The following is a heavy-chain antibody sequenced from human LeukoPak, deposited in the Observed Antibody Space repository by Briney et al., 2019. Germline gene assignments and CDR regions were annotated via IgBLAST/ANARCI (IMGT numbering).Heavy chain of an antibody. CDR1: GYTFTSYG. J-gene: IGHJ4*02. Sequence: ASVKVSCKASGYTFTSYGISWVRQAPGQGLEWMGWISAYNGNTNYAQKLQGRVTMTTDTSTGTAYMELRSLRSDDTAVYYCARTTYYYGSGSYRFDYWGQGTLVTVSS. CDR2: ISAYNGNT. V-gene: IGHV1-18*04. CDR3: ARTTYYYGSGSYRFDY. D-gene: IGHD3-10*01.